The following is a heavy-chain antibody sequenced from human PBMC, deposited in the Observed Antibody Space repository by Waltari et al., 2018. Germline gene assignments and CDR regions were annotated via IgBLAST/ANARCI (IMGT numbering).Heavy chain of an antibody. CDR2: ISWNSGSI. J-gene: IGHJ1*01. D-gene: IGHD4-17*01. V-gene: IGHV3-9*01. Sequence: GSGISWNSGSIGYADSVKGRFTISRDNAKNSLYLQMNSLRAEDTALYYCAKDSVTTVIGYFQHWGQGTLVTVYS. CDR3: AKDSVTTVIGYFQH.